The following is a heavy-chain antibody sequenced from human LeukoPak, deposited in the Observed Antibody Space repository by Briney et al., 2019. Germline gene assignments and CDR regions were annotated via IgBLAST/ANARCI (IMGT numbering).Heavy chain of an antibody. CDR3: ARVRDGYNYGGFDY. J-gene: IGHJ4*02. CDR2: INPNSGGT. D-gene: IGHD5-24*01. CDR1: GYTFTGYY. Sequence: ASVKVSCKASGYTFTGYYMHWVRQAPGQGLEWMGWINPNSGGTNYAQKFQGRVTMTRDTSISTAYMELSRLRSDDTAVYYCARVRDGYNYGGFDYWGQGTLVTVSS. V-gene: IGHV1-2*02.